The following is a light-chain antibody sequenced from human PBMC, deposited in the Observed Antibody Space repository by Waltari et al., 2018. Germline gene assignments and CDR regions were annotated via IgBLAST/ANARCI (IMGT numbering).Light chain of an antibody. CDR1: SSDVGGYNY. J-gene: IGLJ3*02. Sequence: QSALTQPASVSGSPGQSITLSCTGTSSDVGGYNYVPLSQQHSATAPKLMIYDVSYRPSGVSNRFSGSKSGNTASLTISGLQAEDEADYYCSSYTSSSTQVFGGGTKLTVL. CDR2: DVS. CDR3: SSYTSSSTQV. V-gene: IGLV2-14*03.